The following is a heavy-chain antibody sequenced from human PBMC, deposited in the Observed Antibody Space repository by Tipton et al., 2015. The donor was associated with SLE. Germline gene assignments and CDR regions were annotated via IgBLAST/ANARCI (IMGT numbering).Heavy chain of an antibody. CDR3: ARGSRQQLVPGRGTKGLDAFDI. Sequence: QSGAEAKKPGASVKVSCKASGYTFTRYYKHWVRQVPGQGLEWMGIINPSGGSTSYAQKFQGRVNMTRDTSTSTVYMELSSLRSEDTAVYYCARGSRQQLVPGRGTKGLDAFDIWGQGTMVTVSS. J-gene: IGHJ3*02. CDR1: GYTFTRYY. CDR2: INPSGGST. D-gene: IGHD6-13*01. V-gene: IGHV1-46*01.